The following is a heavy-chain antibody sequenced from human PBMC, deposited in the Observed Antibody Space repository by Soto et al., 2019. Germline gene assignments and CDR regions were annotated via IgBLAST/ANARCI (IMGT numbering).Heavy chain of an antibody. Sequence: QVQLHESGPGLVKPSQTLSLTCTVSGGSISSGGYYWSWIRQHPGKGLEWIGYIYYSGSTYYNRSLTSRVPIPVDTSQNQSSPKLSSVTAAETAVYYCARDNAYYYDSAGVFFDYCGPGTPVIVSS. CDR3: ARDNAYYYDSAGVFFDY. CDR1: GGSISSGGYY. J-gene: IGHJ4*02. V-gene: IGHV4-31*03. D-gene: IGHD3-22*01. CDR2: IYYSGST.